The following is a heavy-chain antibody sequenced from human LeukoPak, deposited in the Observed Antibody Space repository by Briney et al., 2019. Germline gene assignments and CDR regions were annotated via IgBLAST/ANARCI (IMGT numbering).Heavy chain of an antibody. CDR1: GYTLTSYG. CDR2: ISAYTGDT. Sequence: ASVKVSSRASGYTLTSYGINWVRQAPGQGLEWLGWISAYTGDTKYAQNLQGRVNMTTDTSTSTAYMELKSLRSDDTAVYYCARVGFSKFYHHLDVWGKGTTVTVPS. CDR3: ARVGFSKFYHHLDV. D-gene: IGHD4-11*01. J-gene: IGHJ6*03. V-gene: IGHV1-18*01.